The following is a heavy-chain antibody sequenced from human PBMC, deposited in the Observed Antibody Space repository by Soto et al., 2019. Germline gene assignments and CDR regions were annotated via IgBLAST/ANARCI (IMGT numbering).Heavy chain of an antibody. J-gene: IGHJ4*02. CDR3: ARDNYGGRLDF. CDR2: IFFSGNT. D-gene: IGHD4-17*01. Sequence: QVQLQESGPGLLKPSQTLSLTCTVSGGSILNGGHYWTWIRQHPGKGLEWIGRIFFSGNTHYNPALKSRLTFSLDTAKNQFSLKLTSMTAADTAIYYCARDNYGGRLDFWGPGTLVTVSS. CDR1: GGSILNGGHY. V-gene: IGHV4-31*03.